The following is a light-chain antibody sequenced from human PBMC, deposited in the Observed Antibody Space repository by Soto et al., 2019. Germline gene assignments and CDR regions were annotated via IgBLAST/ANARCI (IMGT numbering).Light chain of an antibody. CDR3: QQSYSTPPT. CDR1: QSISSY. Sequence: DIQMTQSPSSLSASVGDRVTITCRASQSISSYLNWYQQKPGKAPKLLIYAASSLQSGVPSRFSGSGSGTDFTLTISSLHPEDVTTYHCQQSYSTPPTFGQGTKVEIK. V-gene: IGKV1-39*01. CDR2: AAS. J-gene: IGKJ1*01.